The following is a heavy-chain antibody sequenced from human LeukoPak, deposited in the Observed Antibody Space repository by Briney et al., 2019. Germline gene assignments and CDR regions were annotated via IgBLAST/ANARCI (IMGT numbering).Heavy chain of an antibody. CDR2: ISSSSSYI. V-gene: IGHV3-21*01. D-gene: IGHD3-10*01. CDR3: AAMGHITMVRGVIFHDY. J-gene: IGHJ4*02. Sequence: GGSLRLSCAASGFTFSSYSMNWARQAPGKGLEWVSSISSSSSYIYYADSVKGRFTISRDNAKNSLYLQMNSLRAEDTAVYYCAAMGHITMVRGVIFHDYWGQGTLVTVSS. CDR1: GFTFSSYS.